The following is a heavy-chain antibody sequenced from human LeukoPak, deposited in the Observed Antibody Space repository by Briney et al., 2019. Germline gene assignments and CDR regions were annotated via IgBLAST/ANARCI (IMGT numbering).Heavy chain of an antibody. CDR2: ISYDGSNK. D-gene: IGHD6-13*01. Sequence: GGSLRLSCAASGFTFSSYAMHWVRQAPGKGLEWVAVISYDGSNKYYADSVKGRFTISRDNSKNMLYLQMNSLRAEDTAVYYCARWGIAERGYYFDYWGQGTLVTVSS. CDR3: ARWGIAERGYYFDY. CDR1: GFTFSSYA. J-gene: IGHJ4*02. V-gene: IGHV3-30-3*01.